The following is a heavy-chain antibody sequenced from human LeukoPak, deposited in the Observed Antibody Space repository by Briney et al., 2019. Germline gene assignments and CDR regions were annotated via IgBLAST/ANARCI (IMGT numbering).Heavy chain of an antibody. D-gene: IGHD4-17*01. CDR3: ASVLTVTRAIDY. J-gene: IGHJ4*02. CDR1: GGSISTYY. Sequence: SETLSLTCTVSGGSISTYYWSWIRQPPGKGLEWIGYIYYSGSTYYNPSLKSRVTISVDTSKNQFSLKLSSVTAADTAVYYCASVLTVTRAIDYWGQGTLVTVSS. CDR2: IYYSGST. V-gene: IGHV4-59*12.